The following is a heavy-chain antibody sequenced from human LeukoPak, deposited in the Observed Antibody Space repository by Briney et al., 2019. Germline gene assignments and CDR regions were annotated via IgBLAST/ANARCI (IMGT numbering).Heavy chain of an antibody. J-gene: IGHJ6*04. V-gene: IGHV1-18*04. CDR1: GYTFTSYG. Sequence: ASVKVSCKASGYTFTSYGISWVRQAPGQGLEWMGWISAYNGNTNYAQKLQGRVTMTTDTSTSTAYMELRSLRSDDTAVYYCARDRKTWVTMVRGVIIVYGMDVWGKGTTVTASS. D-gene: IGHD3-10*01. CDR2: ISAYNGNT. CDR3: ARDRKTWVTMVRGVIIVYGMDV.